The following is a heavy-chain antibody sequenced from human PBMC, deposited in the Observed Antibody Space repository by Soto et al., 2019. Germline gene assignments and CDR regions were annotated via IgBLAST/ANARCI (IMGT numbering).Heavy chain of an antibody. D-gene: IGHD3-22*01. J-gene: IGHJ4*02. CDR3: ASSGYSIFDY. CDR2: IYYSGST. Sequence: PSETLSLTCTVSGGSISSSSYYWGWIRQPPGKGLEWIGSIYYSGSTYYNPSLKSRVTISVDTSKNQFSLKLSSVTAADTAVYYCASSGYSIFDYWGQGTLVTVSS. CDR1: GGSISSSSYY. V-gene: IGHV4-39*01.